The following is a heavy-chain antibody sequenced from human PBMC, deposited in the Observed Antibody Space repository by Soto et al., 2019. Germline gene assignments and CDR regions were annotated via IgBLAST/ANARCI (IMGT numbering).Heavy chain of an antibody. J-gene: IGHJ4*02. V-gene: IGHV3-30-3*01. D-gene: IGHD6-19*01. CDR1: GFTFSSYA. Sequence: QVQLVESGGGVVQPGRSLRLSCAASGFTFSSYAMHWVRQAPGKGLEWVAVTSYDGSNKYYADSVKGRVTISRDNSKNTLYLQMNSLRAEDTAVYYCARDKSPYSSGWHDRHFDSWGQGTLVTVSS. CDR2: TSYDGSNK. CDR3: ARDKSPYSSGWHDRHFDS.